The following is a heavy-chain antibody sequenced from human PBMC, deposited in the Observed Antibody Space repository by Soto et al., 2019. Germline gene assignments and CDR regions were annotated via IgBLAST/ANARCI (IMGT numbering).Heavy chain of an antibody. J-gene: IGHJ4*02. CDR2: IIPIFGTA. CDR3: ARGDYYFDY. Sequence: QVQLVQSGAEVRKPGSSVKVSCKASGGTFSRHAISWVRQAPGQGLEWMGGIIPIFGTANHAQKFQGRVTIIADESTSTVYMELSSLRSEDTAMYYCARGDYYFDYWGQGTLVTVSS. CDR1: GGTFSRHA. V-gene: IGHV1-69*01.